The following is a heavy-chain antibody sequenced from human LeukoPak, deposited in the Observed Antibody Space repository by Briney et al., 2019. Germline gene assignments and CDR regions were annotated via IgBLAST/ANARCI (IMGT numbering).Heavy chain of an antibody. Sequence: PGRSLRLSCAASGFTFSSYGMHWVRQAPGRGLEWVAVIWYDGSNKYYADSVKGRFTISRDNSKNTLYLQMNSLRAEDTAVYYCAKVSSSSRGDWYFDLWGRGTLVTVPS. D-gene: IGHD6-6*01. J-gene: IGHJ2*01. V-gene: IGHV3-33*06. CDR2: IWYDGSNK. CDR1: GFTFSSYG. CDR3: AKVSSSSRGDWYFDL.